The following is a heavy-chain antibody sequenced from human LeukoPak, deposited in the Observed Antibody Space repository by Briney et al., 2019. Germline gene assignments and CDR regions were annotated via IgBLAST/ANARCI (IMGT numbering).Heavy chain of an antibody. CDR1: GGSISSGYY. CDR3: ARGDCSGGSCLFDY. V-gene: IGHV4-38-2*01. Sequence: SQTLSLTCAVSGGSISSGYYWGWIRQPPGKGLEWIGSIYHSGSTYYNPSLKSRVTISVDTSKNQFSLKLSSVTAADTAVYYCARGDCSGGSCLFDYWGQGTLVTVSS. D-gene: IGHD2-15*01. CDR2: IYHSGST. J-gene: IGHJ4*02.